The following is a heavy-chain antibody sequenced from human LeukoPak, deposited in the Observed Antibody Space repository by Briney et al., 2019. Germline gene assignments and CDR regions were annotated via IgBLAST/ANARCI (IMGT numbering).Heavy chain of an antibody. CDR2: IYSGGST. CDR1: GFTVSSNY. CDR3: ARGAVRGVIDYYYYMHV. J-gene: IGHJ6*03. D-gene: IGHD3-10*01. V-gene: IGHV3-66*02. Sequence: GGSLRLSCAASGFTVSSNYRSWVRQATGKGLEWVSVIYSGGSTYYADSVTRRLTISRDNSKNPLYLQINSLRAEDPAVYYCARGAVRGVIDYYYYMHVWGKGTTVTVSS.